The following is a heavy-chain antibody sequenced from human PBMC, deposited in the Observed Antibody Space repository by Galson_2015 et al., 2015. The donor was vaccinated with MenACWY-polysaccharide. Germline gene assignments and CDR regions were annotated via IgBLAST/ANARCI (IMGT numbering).Heavy chain of an antibody. CDR2: IRGSGAST. J-gene: IGHJ4*02. D-gene: IGHD6-25*01. CDR1: GFTFNSYT. V-gene: IGHV3-23*01. CDR3: ANPGLSTGRSSDVDY. Sequence: SLRLSCAASGFTFNSYTMSWVRQAPGKGLEWVSAIRGSGASTYYADSVKGRFTISRDNSKSTLYLQMNSLGAEDTAVYYCANPGLSTGRSSDVDYWGQGTLVTVSS.